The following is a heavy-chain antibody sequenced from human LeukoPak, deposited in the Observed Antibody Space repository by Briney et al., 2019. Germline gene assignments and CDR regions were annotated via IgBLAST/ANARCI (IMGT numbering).Heavy chain of an antibody. CDR3: AREDGEGFDP. CDR2: ISSSSSKM. CDR1: GFTFSSYI. D-gene: IGHD4-17*01. Sequence: GGSLRLSCAASGFTFSSYIMNWVRQAPGKGLEWVSSISSSSSKMYYADSVKGRFTISRDNAKNSLYLQMNSLRAEDTAVYYCAREDGEGFDPWGQGTLVTVSS. J-gene: IGHJ5*02. V-gene: IGHV3-21*01.